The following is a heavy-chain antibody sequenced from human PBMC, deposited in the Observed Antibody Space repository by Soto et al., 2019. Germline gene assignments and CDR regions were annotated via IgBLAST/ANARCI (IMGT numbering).Heavy chain of an antibody. CDR2: IIPLFSMT. V-gene: IGHV1-69*18. Sequence: QVQLVQSGAEGKRPGSSVKVSGKASGCTFKNHPISWVRQAPGQGLEWMGRIIPLFSMTDYGHNFQGRVTITADESTSTAYMELSSLRSEDTAVYYCARHYYIGSGSYYPSYLDYWGQGTLVTVTS. CDR3: ARHYYIGSGSYYPSYLDY. D-gene: IGHD3-10*01. CDR1: GCTFKNHP. J-gene: IGHJ4*02.